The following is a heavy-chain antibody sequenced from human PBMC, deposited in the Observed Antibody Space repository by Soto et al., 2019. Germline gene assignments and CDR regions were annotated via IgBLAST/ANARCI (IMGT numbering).Heavy chain of an antibody. CDR3: AKVPATGTQSGIDY. Sequence: EVQVLESGGTLVQPGGSLRLTCAASGFTFSNFPMTWVRQAPGKGLEWVSVISGSGSITYYTDSVKGRFTISRDNXXNTMYLQMNSLRVEDTAVYYCAKVPATGTQSGIDYWGQGTLVTVSS. D-gene: IGHD1-7*01. J-gene: IGHJ4*02. CDR1: GFTFSNFP. V-gene: IGHV3-23*01. CDR2: ISGSGSIT.